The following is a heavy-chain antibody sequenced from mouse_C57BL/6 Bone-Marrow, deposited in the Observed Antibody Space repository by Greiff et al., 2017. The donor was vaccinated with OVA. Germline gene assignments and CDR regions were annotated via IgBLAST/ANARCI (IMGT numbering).Heavy chain of an antibody. D-gene: IGHD1-1*01. J-gene: IGHJ1*03. V-gene: IGHV3-8*01. Sequence: EVKLMESGPGLAKPSQTLSLTCSVTGYSITSDYWNWIRKFPGNKLEYMGYISYSGSTYYNPSLKSRISITRDTSKNQYYLQLNSVTTEDTATYYCARSPSGSSHRWYFDVWGTGTTVTVSS. CDR3: ARSPSGSSHRWYFDV. CDR2: ISYSGST. CDR1: GYSITSDY.